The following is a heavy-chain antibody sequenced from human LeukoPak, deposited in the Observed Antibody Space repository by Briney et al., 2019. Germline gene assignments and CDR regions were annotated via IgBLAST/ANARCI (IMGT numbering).Heavy chain of an antibody. CDR3: ARALSYYYDSSGYYYHAFDI. Sequence: GGSLRLSCAASGFTFSSYSMNWVRQAPGKGLEWVSSISSSSSYIYYADSVKGRFTISRDNAKNSLYLQMNSLRAEDTAVYYCARALSYYYDSSGYYYHAFDIWGQGTMVTVSS. D-gene: IGHD3-22*01. CDR1: GFTFSSYS. CDR2: ISSSSSYI. J-gene: IGHJ3*02. V-gene: IGHV3-21*01.